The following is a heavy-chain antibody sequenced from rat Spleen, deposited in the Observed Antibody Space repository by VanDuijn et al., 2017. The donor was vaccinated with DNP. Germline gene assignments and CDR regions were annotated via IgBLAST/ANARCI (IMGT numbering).Heavy chain of an antibody. J-gene: IGHJ2*01. CDR2: ITDSGGSA. CDR1: GFTFSDYA. V-gene: IGHV5-17*01. D-gene: IGHD1-10*01. CDR3: AREQHFYFDY. Sequence: EVQLVESGGGLVQPGRSLKLSCAASGFTFSDYAMAWVRQAPKKGLEWVATITDSGGSAYYRDSVKGRFTISRANAKSTLYLQMDSLRSEDTATYYCAREQHFYFDYWGQGVMVTVSS.